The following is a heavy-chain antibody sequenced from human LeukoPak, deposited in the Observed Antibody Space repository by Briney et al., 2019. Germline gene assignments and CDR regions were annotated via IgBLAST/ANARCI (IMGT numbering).Heavy chain of an antibody. CDR3: ARGGDILTGYLRPNWFDP. V-gene: IGHV3-48*03. Sequence: GGSLRLSCAASGFTFSSYEMNWVRQAPGKGLEWVSYISSSGSTIYYADSVKGRFTIPRDNAKNSLYLQMNSLRAEDTAVYYCARGGDILTGYLRPNWFDPWGQGTLVTVSS. J-gene: IGHJ5*02. CDR1: GFTFSSYE. D-gene: IGHD3-9*01. CDR2: ISSSGSTI.